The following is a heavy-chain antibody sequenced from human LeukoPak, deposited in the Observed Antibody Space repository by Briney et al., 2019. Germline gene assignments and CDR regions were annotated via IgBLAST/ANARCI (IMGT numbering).Heavy chain of an antibody. J-gene: IGHJ6*03. V-gene: IGHV4-39*01. CDR2: IYYSGST. CDR1: GGSISSSSYY. D-gene: IGHD6-6*01. Sequence: SETLSLTCTVSGGSISSSSYYWGWIRQPPGKGLEWIVSIYYSGSTYYNPSLKSRVTISVDTSKNQFSLKLSSVTAADTAVYYCASHYSSSSEDYYYYMDVWGKGTTVTVSS. CDR3: ASHYSSSSEDYYYYMDV.